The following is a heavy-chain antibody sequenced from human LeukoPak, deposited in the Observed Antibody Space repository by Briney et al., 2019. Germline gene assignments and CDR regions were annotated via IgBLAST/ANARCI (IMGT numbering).Heavy chain of an antibody. CDR2: IKQGGGEI. CDR1: GFSFSRYW. D-gene: IGHD6-13*01. CDR3: AREAPFGAAFDY. J-gene: IGHJ4*02. V-gene: IGHV3-7*01. Sequence: GGSLRLSCAASGFSFSRYWMSWVRQVPRKGLEWVANIKQGGGEIYYVDSVKGRFTISRDNAKNSLYLQMNSLRAEDTAVYYCAREAPFGAAFDYWGQGTLVTVSS.